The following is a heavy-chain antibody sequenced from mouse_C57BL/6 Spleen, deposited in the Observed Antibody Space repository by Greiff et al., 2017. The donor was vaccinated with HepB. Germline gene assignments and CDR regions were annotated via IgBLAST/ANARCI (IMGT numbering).Heavy chain of an antibody. CDR3: AREGSGSYFDY. CDR1: GFTFSSYT. Sequence: DVHLVESGGGLVKPGGSLKLSCAASGFTFSSYTMSWVRQTPEKRLEWVATISGGGGNTYYPDSVKGRFTISRDNAKNTLYLQMSSLRSEDTALYYCAREGSGSYFDYWGQGTTLTVSS. V-gene: IGHV5-9*01. D-gene: IGHD3-2*02. CDR2: ISGGGGNT. J-gene: IGHJ2*01.